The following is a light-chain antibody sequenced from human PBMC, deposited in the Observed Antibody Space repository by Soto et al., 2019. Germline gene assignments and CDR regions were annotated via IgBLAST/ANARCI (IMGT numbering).Light chain of an antibody. J-gene: IGKJ2*01. CDR1: QSVSSSY. Sequence: EIVLTQSPGTLSLSPGERATLSCRASQSVSSSYLAWYQQKPGQAPRLLIYGASSRATGIPDRFSGSGSGTDFPLASSRLEPVDFAVYYCQQYGSLMYTFGQGTKLEI. CDR2: GAS. CDR3: QQYGSLMYT. V-gene: IGKV3-20*01.